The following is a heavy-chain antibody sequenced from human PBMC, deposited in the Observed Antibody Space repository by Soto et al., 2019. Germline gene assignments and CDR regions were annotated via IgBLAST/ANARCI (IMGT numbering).Heavy chain of an antibody. CDR1: GYTFTSYG. CDR3: ARDAIKYYDILTGYYRGGIYFDY. D-gene: IGHD3-9*01. Sequence: ASVKVSCKASGYTFTSYGISWVRQAPGQGLEWMGWISAYNGNTNYAQKLQGRVTMTTDTSTSTAYMELRSLRSDDTAAYYCARDAIKYYDILTGYYRGGIYFDYWGQGTLVTVSS. V-gene: IGHV1-18*01. CDR2: ISAYNGNT. J-gene: IGHJ4*02.